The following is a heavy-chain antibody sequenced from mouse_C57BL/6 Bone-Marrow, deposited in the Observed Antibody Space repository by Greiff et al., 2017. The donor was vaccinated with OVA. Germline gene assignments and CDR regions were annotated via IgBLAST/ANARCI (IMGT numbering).Heavy chain of an antibody. V-gene: IGHV1-64*01. D-gene: IGHD4-1*01. CDR2: IHPNSGST. Sequence: VQLQQSGAELVKPGASVKLSCKASGYTFTSYWMHWVKQRPGQGLEWIGMIHPNSGSTNYNEKFKSKATLTVDKSSSTAYMQLSSLTSEDSAVYYCARSNWDIYAMDYWGQGTSVTVSS. CDR1: GYTFTSYW. J-gene: IGHJ4*01. CDR3: ARSNWDIYAMDY.